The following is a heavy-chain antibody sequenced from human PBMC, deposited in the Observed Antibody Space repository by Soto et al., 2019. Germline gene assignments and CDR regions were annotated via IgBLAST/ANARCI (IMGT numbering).Heavy chain of an antibody. J-gene: IGHJ4*02. CDR1: GFSVTATY. D-gene: IGHD5-12*01. V-gene: IGHV3-53*01. Sequence: EVQVVESGGGLIQPGGSLRLSCEVSGFSVTATYMSWVRQAPGKGLEWVSVIYSGGSTYYIDSVKVRFSISRDISKNTLYLQMNSLRAEDTDVDYCHGYGYWGQVTLVTVSS. CDR3: HGYGY. CDR2: IYSGGST.